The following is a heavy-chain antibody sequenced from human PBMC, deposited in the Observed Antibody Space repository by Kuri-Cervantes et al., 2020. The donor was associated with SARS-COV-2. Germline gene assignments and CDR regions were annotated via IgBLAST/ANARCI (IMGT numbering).Heavy chain of an antibody. CDR2: IYSDGST. Sequence: GGSLRLSCAASGFTFSGHWIHWVRQAPGKGLEWVSVIYSDGSTYYADSVKGRFTISRDNSRNTVYLQMNTLRAEDTAVYFCARATRDFYYYCMDVWGQGTTVTVSS. V-gene: IGHV3-53*01. CDR1: GFTFSGHW. J-gene: IGHJ6*02. CDR3: ARATRDFYYYCMDV.